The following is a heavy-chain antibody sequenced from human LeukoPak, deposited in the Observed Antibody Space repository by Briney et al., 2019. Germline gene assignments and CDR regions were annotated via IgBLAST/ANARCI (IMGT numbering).Heavy chain of an antibody. CDR1: GGTFSSYA. J-gene: IGHJ6*02. D-gene: IGHD6-13*01. CDR2: IIPILGIA. CDR3: ASGIAAAGTSLDV. V-gene: IGHV1-69*04. Sequence: GASVKVSCKASGGTFSSYAISWVRQAPGQGLEWMGRIIPILGIANYAQKFQGTVTLTADKSTSTAYMELTSLRSEDTAVYYCASGIAAAGTSLDVWGQGTTVTVSS.